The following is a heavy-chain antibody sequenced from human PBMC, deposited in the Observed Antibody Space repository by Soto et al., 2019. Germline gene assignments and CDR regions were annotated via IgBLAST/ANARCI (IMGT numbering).Heavy chain of an antibody. CDR3: ASTYSSSSADYYGMDV. J-gene: IGHJ6*02. D-gene: IGHD6-6*01. CDR1: GYSFTSYS. CDR2: IYRGDAYT. V-gene: IGHV5-51*01. Sequence: VGSLKISCKGSGYSFTSYSICWVRQRPGKGLEWMVIIYRGDAYTMYSPACQCQVTISTDNSISTRYLQLSSRKASETGMYYYASTYSSSSADYYGMDVWGQGTTFTVSS.